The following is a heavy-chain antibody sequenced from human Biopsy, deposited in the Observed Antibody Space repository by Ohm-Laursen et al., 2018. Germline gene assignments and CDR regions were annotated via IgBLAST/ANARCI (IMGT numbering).Heavy chain of an antibody. CDR2: SIPLFNTA. V-gene: IGHV1-69*06. D-gene: IGHD2/OR15-2a*01. CDR1: GVTFDTYA. CDR3: VGGQRGPPIGVTVPGDAFDL. J-gene: IGHJ3*01. Sequence: SSVKVSCKASGVTFDTYAFGWVRQAPGQGLEWVGSSIPLFNTANYVDKFQGRVTLTADKSTTTAYMELSSLRSEDTAIYYCVGGQRGPPIGVTVPGDAFDLWGPGTMVTVSP.